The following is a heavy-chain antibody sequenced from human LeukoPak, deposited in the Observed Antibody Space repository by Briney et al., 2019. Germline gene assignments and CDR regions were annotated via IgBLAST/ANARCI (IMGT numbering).Heavy chain of an antibody. V-gene: IGHV4-30-4*01. J-gene: IGHJ4*02. D-gene: IGHD3-3*01. CDR1: GGSISSGDHY. CDR2: IYYSGST. Sequence: SQTLSLTCTVSGGSISSGDHYWGWIRQPPGKGLEWIGYIYYSGSTYYNPSLKGRVTISVDTSKNQFSLKLSSVTAADTAVYYCARALLYYDFSRGADFDYWGQGTLVTVSS. CDR3: ARALLYYDFSRGADFDY.